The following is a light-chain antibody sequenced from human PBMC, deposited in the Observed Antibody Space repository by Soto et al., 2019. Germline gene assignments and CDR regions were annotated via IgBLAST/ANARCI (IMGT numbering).Light chain of an antibody. J-gene: IGKJ2*01. CDR2: DAS. CDR1: QSVSSS. Sequence: EIVLTQYPVTMYLSPGERATLSCRASQSVSSSLAWYQQKPGQAPRLLFYDASIRATGIPARFSGSGSGTDFTLTISSLEPEDFAVYYCQQRTESYTFGQGTKLEIK. V-gene: IGKV3-11*01. CDR3: QQRTESYT.